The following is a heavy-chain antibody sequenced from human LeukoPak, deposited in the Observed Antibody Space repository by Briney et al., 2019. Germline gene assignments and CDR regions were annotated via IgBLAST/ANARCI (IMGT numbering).Heavy chain of an antibody. CDR2: INHSGST. V-gene: IGHV4-34*01. CDR1: GGSFSGYY. J-gene: IGHJ5*02. Sequence: SETLSLTCAVYGGSFSGYYLGWIRQPPGKGLEWIGEINHSGSTNYNPSLKSRVTISVDTSKNQFSLKLTSVTAADTAVYYCARGGGYNWFDPWGQGTLVTVSS. CDR3: ARGGGYNWFDP.